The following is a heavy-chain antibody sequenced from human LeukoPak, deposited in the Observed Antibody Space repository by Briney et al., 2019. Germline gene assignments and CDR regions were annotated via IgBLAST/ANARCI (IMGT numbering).Heavy chain of an antibody. J-gene: IGHJ6*03. CDR1: GLTFSNAW. Sequence: GGTLRLFCAASGLTFSNAWMSWVRQAPGKGLEWVSAISGSGGSTYYADSVKGRFTISRDNSKNTLYLQMNSLRAEDTAVYYCAKAGDYYYYYMDVWGKGTTVTVSS. CDR2: ISGSGGST. CDR3: AKAGDYYYYYMDV. V-gene: IGHV3-23*01. D-gene: IGHD1-26*01.